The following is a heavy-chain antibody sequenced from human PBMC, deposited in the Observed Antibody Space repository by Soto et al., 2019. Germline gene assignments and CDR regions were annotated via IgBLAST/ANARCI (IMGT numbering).Heavy chain of an antibody. V-gene: IGHV1-46*01. J-gene: IGHJ4*02. CDR3: GRGSLITMMVNY. D-gene: IGHD3-22*01. CDR1: GYTFTSYY. Sequence: QVQLVQSGAEVKKPGASVKVSCKASGYTFTSYYMHWVRQAPGQGLEWMGIINPSGGSSSYAQKFQGRVTMTRDTSTNTVSMELNSLRSEDTAVYYCGRGSLITMMVNYWGQGTLVTVSS. CDR2: INPSGGSS.